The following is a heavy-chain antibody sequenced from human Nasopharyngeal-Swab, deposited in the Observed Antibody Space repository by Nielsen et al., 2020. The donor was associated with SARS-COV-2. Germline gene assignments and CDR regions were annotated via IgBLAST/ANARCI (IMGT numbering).Heavy chain of an antibody. CDR2: IGWDDDK. CDR1: GLSLSTSGMC. J-gene: IGHJ5*02. V-gene: IGHV2-70*01. Sequence: SGPTLVKPTQTRTLTCTFSGLSLSTSGMCVSWIRQPPGKALEWLALIGWDDDKYYSTSLKTRLTISKDTSKNQVVLTMTNMDPVDTATYYCARFLDYYDSSGYSLGWFDPWGQGTLVTVSS. CDR3: ARFLDYYDSSGYSLGWFDP. D-gene: IGHD3-22*01.